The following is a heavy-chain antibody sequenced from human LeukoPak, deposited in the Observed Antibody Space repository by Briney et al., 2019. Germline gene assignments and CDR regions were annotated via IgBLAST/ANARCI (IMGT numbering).Heavy chain of an antibody. D-gene: IGHD5-24*01. CDR3: AKDTAHRDGYNNYFDY. Sequence: GGSLRLSCAASGFTFSRYAMSWVRQAPGKGLEWVSAISGSGGSTYYADSVKGRFTIPRDNSKNTLYLQMNSLRAEDTAVYYCAKDTAHRDGYNNYFDYWGQGTLVTVSS. V-gene: IGHV3-23*01. CDR2: ISGSGGST. CDR1: GFTFSRYA. J-gene: IGHJ4*02.